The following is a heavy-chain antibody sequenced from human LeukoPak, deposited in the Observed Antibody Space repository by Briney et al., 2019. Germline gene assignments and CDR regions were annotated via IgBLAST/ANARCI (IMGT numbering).Heavy chain of an antibody. CDR3: ATLSSKAVSIDY. CDR1: GGTFSSYA. Sequence: SVKVSCKASGGTFSSYAISWVRQAPGQGLEWMGGIIPIFGTANYAQKFQGRVTITADESTSTAYMELSSLRSEDTAVYYCATLSSKAVSIDYWGQGTLVTASS. V-gene: IGHV1-69*13. D-gene: IGHD6-19*01. J-gene: IGHJ4*02. CDR2: IIPIFGTA.